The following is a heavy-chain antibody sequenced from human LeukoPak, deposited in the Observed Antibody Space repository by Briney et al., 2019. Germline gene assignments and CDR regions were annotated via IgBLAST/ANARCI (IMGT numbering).Heavy chain of an antibody. CDR1: GGSISSGDYS. Sequence: PSQTLSLTCAVSGGSISSGDYSWGCIRQPQGKGLEWIGYIYYTGSTYHNPSLNSRVTISLDTSKNQFSLKLSSVTAADTAVYYCAIRYSSNWYRDAFDIWGQGTMVTVSS. J-gene: IGHJ3*02. V-gene: IGHV4-30-4*07. D-gene: IGHD6-13*01. CDR2: IYYTGST. CDR3: AIRYSSNWYRDAFDI.